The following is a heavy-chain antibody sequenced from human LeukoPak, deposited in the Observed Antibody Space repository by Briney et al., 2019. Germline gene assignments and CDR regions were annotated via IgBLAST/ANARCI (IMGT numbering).Heavy chain of an antibody. D-gene: IGHD6-6*01. V-gene: IGHV3-48*01. CDR1: GFTFRNYG. Sequence: GGSLRLSCAASGFTFRNYGMNWVRQAPGKGMEWVSYISSSSTSIDYADSVRGRFTISRDNARNSLYLQMNSLRAEDTAVYYCARGGAARPDIWGQGTMVIVSS. J-gene: IGHJ3*02. CDR2: ISSSSTSI. CDR3: ARGGAARPDI.